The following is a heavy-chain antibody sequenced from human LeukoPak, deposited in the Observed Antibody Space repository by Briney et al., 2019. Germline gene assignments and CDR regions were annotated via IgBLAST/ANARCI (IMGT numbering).Heavy chain of an antibody. CDR1: GFTFSSYS. CDR2: ISYSSTI. Sequence: PGGSLRLSCAASGFTFSSYSINWVRQAPGKGLEWVSHISYSSTIYYADSVKGRFTISRDNAKSSLYLQMNSLRAEDTAVYYCVRDSVDAEFDYWGQGTLVTVSS. CDR3: VRDSVDAEFDY. D-gene: IGHD5/OR15-5a*01. V-gene: IGHV3-48*04. J-gene: IGHJ4*02.